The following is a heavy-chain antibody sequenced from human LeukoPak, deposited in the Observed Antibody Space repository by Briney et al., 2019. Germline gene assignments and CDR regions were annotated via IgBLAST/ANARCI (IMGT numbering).Heavy chain of an antibody. Sequence: GGSLRLPCAASGFTFSSRWMSWVRQAPGKGLEWVANTKQDGSEKYYVDSVKGRFTISRDNTKNSLYLQMNSLRAEDTAVYYCARDSSGYHDNWFDPWGQGTLVTVSS. CDR2: TKQDGSEK. CDR1: GFTFSSRW. J-gene: IGHJ5*02. V-gene: IGHV3-7*01. CDR3: ARDSSGYHDNWFDP. D-gene: IGHD3-22*01.